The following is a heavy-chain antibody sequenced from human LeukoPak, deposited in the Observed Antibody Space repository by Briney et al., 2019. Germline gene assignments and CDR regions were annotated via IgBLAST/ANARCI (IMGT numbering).Heavy chain of an antibody. J-gene: IGHJ4*02. CDR3: VRDNSNGGEFDY. CDR2: ISGTGGIT. V-gene: IGHV3-23*01. D-gene: IGHD3-16*01. CDR1: GLTFSYYA. Sequence: TGGSLRLSCAASGLTFSYYAMTWVRQAPGKGLEWVSGISGTGGITYYADSVKGRFTISRDNSKNTLYLQMNSLRVEDTAVYYCVRDNSNGGEFDYWGQGTLVSVSS.